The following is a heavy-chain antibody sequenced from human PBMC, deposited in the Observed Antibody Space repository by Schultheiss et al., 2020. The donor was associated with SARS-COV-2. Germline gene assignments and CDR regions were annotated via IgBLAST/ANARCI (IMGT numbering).Heavy chain of an antibody. Sequence: ETLSLTCTVSGGSISSYYWSWIRQPPGKALEWLAHIFSNDEKSYSTSLKSRLTISKDTSKSQVVLTMTNMDPVDTATYYCARETVAEAFDIWGQGTMVTVSS. CDR1: GGSISSYYW. CDR3: ARETVAEAFDI. D-gene: IGHD6-19*01. CDR2: IFSNDEK. V-gene: IGHV2-26*01. J-gene: IGHJ3*02.